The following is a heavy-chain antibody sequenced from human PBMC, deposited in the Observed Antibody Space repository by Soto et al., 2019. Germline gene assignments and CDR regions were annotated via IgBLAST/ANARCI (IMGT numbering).Heavy chain of an antibody. D-gene: IGHD2-21*02. CDR3: ARGPVVTPFVDY. V-gene: IGHV4-61*01. Sequence: LALTCTVSGGSVTSGNYYWSWIRQPPGKGLEWIGHIYYSGSTNYNPSLKSRVTISVDASKNQFSLKLSSVTAADTAIYYCARGPVVTPFVDYWGQGTLVTVSS. CDR2: IYYSGST. CDR1: GGSVTSGNYY. J-gene: IGHJ4*02.